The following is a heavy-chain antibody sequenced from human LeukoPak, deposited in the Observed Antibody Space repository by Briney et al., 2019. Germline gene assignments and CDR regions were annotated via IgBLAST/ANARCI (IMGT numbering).Heavy chain of an antibody. Sequence: PGGSLRLSCAASGFTFSNAWMSWVRQAPGKGLEWVGRIKSKTDGGTTDYAAPVKGRFTISRDDSKNTLYLQMNSLKTEDTAVYYCTSSTVRGVQLIDYWGQGTLVTVSS. D-gene: IGHD3-10*01. CDR2: IKSKTDGGTT. CDR3: TSSTVRGVQLIDY. J-gene: IGHJ4*02. CDR1: GFTFSNAW. V-gene: IGHV3-15*01.